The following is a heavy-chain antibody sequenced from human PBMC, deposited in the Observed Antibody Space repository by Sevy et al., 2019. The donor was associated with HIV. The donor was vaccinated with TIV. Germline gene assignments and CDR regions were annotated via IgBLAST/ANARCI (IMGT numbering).Heavy chain of an antibody. J-gene: IGHJ6*02. D-gene: IGHD3-3*01. CDR1: GFTFSSYW. V-gene: IGHV3-7*03. Sequence: GGSLRLSCAASGFTFSSYWMSWVRQAPGKGLEWVANIKQDGSEKYYVDSVKGRFTITRDNAKNAQYLPMNSLRAEDTAVYYCARDSCDFWSGYCSYGMDVWGQGTTVTVSS. CDR2: IKQDGSEK. CDR3: ARDSCDFWSGYCSYGMDV.